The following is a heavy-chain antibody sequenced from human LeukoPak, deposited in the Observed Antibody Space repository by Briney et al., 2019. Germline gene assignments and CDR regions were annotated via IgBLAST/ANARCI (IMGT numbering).Heavy chain of an antibody. V-gene: IGHV4-39*01. D-gene: IGHD3-3*01. Sequence: SETLSLTCIVSGDSIRNSGWSWGWIRQPPGKGLEWIGTMPYDENVSDNEIPSYNPSLKRRVTISAVTSKNQLSLKVNSVTAADTASYYCARLTLTGVGGRGWFDAWGQGTLVIVSS. CDR2: MPYDENVSDNEIP. CDR1: GDSIRNSGWS. CDR3: ARLTLTGVGGRGWFDA. J-gene: IGHJ5*02.